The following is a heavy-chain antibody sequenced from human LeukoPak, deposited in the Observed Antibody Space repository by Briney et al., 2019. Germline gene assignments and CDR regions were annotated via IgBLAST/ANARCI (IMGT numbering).Heavy chain of an antibody. CDR1: GFIFSRYN. D-gene: IGHD3-10*01. CDR2: ISSSPSYI. Sequence: GGSLRLSCAASGFIFSRYNMNWVRHAPGKGLECVSSISSSPSYIYYADSVKGRFTISRDHAKNSLYLQMNSLRAEDTAVYYCARGNLWFGELVYWGQGTLVTVSS. CDR3: ARGNLWFGELVY. J-gene: IGHJ4*02. V-gene: IGHV3-21*01.